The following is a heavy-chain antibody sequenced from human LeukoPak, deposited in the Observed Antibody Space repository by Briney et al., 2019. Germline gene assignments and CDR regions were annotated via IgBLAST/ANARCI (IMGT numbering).Heavy chain of an antibody. V-gene: IGHV4-38-2*01. CDR2: IYHSGST. J-gene: IGHJ4*02. CDR1: GYSISSGYY. Sequence: SETLSLTCAVSGYSISSGYYWCWIRQPPAKVLEWIGTIYHSGSTYYNPSLKSRVTISVDTSKNQFSLKLSSVTAADTAVYYCARRLTDSYDPGYYFDYWGLGTLVTVSS. CDR3: ARRLTDSYDPGYYFDY. D-gene: IGHD5-18*01.